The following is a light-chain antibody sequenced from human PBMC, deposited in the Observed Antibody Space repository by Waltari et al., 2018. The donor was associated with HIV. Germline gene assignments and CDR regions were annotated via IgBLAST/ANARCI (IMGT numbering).Light chain of an antibody. CDR2: SDS. CDR1: NIGDKL. CDR3: QVSVVSSDHPT. V-gene: IGLV3-21*04. J-gene: IGLJ2*01. Sequence: SYVLTQPPSVSVAPGKTAKITCGGFNIGDKLVHWLRQKPGQAPEVVNDSDSNHTAGIPERFSGSNSGTTATLTISRVEAGDEADYYCQVSVVSSDHPTFGGGTKLTVL.